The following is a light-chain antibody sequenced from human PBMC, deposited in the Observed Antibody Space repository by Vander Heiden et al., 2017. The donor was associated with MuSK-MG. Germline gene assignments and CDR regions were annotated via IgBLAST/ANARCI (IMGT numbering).Light chain of an antibody. V-gene: IGLV2-14*01. CDR3: SSYTSSSTWV. CDR1: SSDVGGYNY. Sequence: QSALTQPASVSGSPGQSITISCTGTSSDVGGYNYVSWYQQHPGKAPKLMIYDVSNRTSGVSNRFSGSKSANTASRTISGPQAEDEADYYCSSYTSSSTWVFGGGTKLTVL. CDR2: DVS. J-gene: IGLJ3*02.